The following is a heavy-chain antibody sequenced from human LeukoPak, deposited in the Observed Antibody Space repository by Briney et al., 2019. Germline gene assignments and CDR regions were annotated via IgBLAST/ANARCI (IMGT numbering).Heavy chain of an antibody. CDR2: IRSKANSYAT. J-gene: IGHJ4*02. Sequence: GGSLRLSCAASGFTFSGSAMHWVRQASGKGLEWVGRIRSKANSYATAYAASVKGRFTISRGDSKNTAYLQMNSLKTEDTAVYYCTSDGGNCYDSSGPIDYWGQGTLVTVSS. CDR1: GFTFSGSA. V-gene: IGHV3-73*01. D-gene: IGHD3-22*01. CDR3: TSDGGNCYDSSGPIDY.